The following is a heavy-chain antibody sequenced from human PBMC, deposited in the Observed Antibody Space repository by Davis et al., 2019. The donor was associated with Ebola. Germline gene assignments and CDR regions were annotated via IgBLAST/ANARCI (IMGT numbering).Heavy chain of an antibody. CDR2: ISGSGGST. V-gene: IGHV3-23*01. J-gene: IGHJ4*02. Sequence: GESLKISCAASGFTFSSYAMSWVRQAPGKGLEWVSAISGSGGSTYYADSVKGRFTISRDNAKNSLYLQMNSLRAEDTAVYYCARRAAAGRRDFDYWGQGTLVTVSS. CDR3: ARRAAAGRRDFDY. D-gene: IGHD6-13*01. CDR1: GFTFSSYA.